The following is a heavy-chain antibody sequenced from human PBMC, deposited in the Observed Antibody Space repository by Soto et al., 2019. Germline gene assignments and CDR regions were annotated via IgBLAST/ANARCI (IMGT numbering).Heavy chain of an antibody. V-gene: IGHV3-23*01. CDR1: GFTFGTTD. J-gene: IGHJ5*02. Sequence: QLLQSGGGLVQPGGSLTLSCAASGFTFGTTDMSWVRQAPGGGLEWVSTIDGSGGITYYADSVKGRFTISRDNSRNTVYLQMNSLRGDDTALYYCVKNSGWFNPWGQGALVTVSS. D-gene: IGHD3-10*01. CDR3: VKNSGWFNP. CDR2: IDGSGGIT.